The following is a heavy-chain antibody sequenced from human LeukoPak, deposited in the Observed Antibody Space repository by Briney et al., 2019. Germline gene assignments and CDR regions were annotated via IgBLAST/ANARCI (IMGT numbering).Heavy chain of an antibody. CDR2: IYYSGST. Sequence: SRTLSLTCTVSGGSISSGGYYWSWIRQHPGKGLEWIGYIYYSGSTYYNPSLKSRVTISVDTSKNQFSLKLSSVTAADTAVYYCARGMSSSWWGGGFGFWGQGTLVTVSS. J-gene: IGHJ4*02. CDR3: ARGMSSSWWGGGFGF. CDR1: GGSISSGGYY. D-gene: IGHD6-13*01. V-gene: IGHV4-31*03.